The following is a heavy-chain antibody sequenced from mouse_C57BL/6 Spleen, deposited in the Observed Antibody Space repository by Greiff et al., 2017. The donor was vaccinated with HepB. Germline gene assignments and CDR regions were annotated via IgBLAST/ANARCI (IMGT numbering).Heavy chain of an antibody. CDR2: IYPGDGDT. J-gene: IGHJ2*01. D-gene: IGHD4-1*01. CDR3: ARGGLKTGTGYFDY. CDR1: GYAFSSSW. Sequence: QVQLQQSGPELVKPGASVKISCKASGYAFSSSWMNWVKQRPGKGLEWIGRIYPGDGDTNYNGKFKGKATLTADKSSSTAYMQLSSLTSEDSAVYFCARGGLKTGTGYFDYWGQGTTLTVSS. V-gene: IGHV1-82*01.